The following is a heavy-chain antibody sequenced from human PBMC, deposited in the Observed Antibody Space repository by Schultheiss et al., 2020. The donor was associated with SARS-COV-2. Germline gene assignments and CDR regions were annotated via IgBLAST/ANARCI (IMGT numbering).Heavy chain of an antibody. D-gene: IGHD2-21*01. CDR2: ISYDGSHK. CDR3: ARDLFTYCGGDCYPDY. V-gene: IGHV3-30*03. CDR1: GFTFSSYS. Sequence: GGSLRLSCAASGFTFSSYSMNWVRQAPGKGLEWVAVISYDGSHKYYADSVKGRFTISRDNSKNTLYLQMNSLRAEDTAVYYCARDLFTYCGGDCYPDYWGQGTLVTVSS. J-gene: IGHJ4*02.